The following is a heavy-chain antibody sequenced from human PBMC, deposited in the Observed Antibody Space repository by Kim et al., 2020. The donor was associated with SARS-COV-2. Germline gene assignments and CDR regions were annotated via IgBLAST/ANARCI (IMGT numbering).Heavy chain of an antibody. CDR2: SGNT. V-gene: IGHV1-8*01. CDR3: ARTNWFDP. Sequence: SGNTGYAQKFQGRVTMTRNTSMSTAYMELSSLRSEDTAVYYCARTNWFDPWGQGTLVTVSS. J-gene: IGHJ5*02.